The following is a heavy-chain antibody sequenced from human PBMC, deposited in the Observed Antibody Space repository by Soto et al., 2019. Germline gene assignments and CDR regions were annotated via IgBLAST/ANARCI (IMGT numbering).Heavy chain of an antibody. V-gene: IGHV1-69*13. J-gene: IGHJ6*02. D-gene: IGHD3-10*01. CDR3: ARVRGSGSSGDYYYYGMDV. CDR2: IIHIFGTA. CDR1: GGTFSSYA. Sequence: SVKVSCKASGGTFSSYAISWVRQAPGQGLEWMGGIIHIFGTANYAQKFQGRVTITADESTSTAYMELSSLRSEDTAVYYCARVRGSGSSGDYYYYGMDVWGQGTTVTVSS.